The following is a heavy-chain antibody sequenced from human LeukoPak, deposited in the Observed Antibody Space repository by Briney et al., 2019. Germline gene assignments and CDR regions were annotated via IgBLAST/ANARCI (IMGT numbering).Heavy chain of an antibody. CDR1: GFTFSSYA. CDR3: AARSGYSYVC. V-gene: IGHV3-23*01. D-gene: IGHD5-18*01. Sequence: GGSLRLSCAASGFTFSSYAMSWVRQAPGKGLEWVSVITGSGVTTNYEDSVKGRFTISRDNYKNTLYLQMNSLRAEDTAVYYCAARSGYSYVCGGQGTLVTVSS. J-gene: IGHJ4*02. CDR2: ITGSGVTT.